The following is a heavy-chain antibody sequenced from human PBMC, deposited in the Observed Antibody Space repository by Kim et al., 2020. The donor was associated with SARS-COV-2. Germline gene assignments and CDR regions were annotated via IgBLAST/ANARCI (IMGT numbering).Heavy chain of an antibody. CDR3: AKGIPGYWYFDL. Sequence: SYADSVKCRFTISRDKSKNTLYRQMNSLRAEDTAVYYCAKGIPGYWYFDLWGRGTLVTVSS. J-gene: IGHJ2*01. V-gene: IGHV3-23*01. D-gene: IGHD2-21*01.